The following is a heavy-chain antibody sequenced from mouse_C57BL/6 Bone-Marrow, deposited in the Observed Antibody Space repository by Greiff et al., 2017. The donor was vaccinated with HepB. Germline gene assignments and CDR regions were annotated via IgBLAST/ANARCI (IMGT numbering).Heavy chain of an antibody. J-gene: IGHJ3*01. Sequence: VQLKESGPGLVKPSQSLSLTCSVTGYSITSGYYWNWIRQFPGNKLEWMGYISYDGSNNYNPSLKNRISITRDTSKNQFFLKLNSVTTEDTATYYCARDRVYYGKWFAYWGQGTLVTVSA. CDR1: GYSITSGYY. D-gene: IGHD2-1*01. CDR2: ISYDGSN. CDR3: ARDRVYYGKWFAY. V-gene: IGHV3-6*01.